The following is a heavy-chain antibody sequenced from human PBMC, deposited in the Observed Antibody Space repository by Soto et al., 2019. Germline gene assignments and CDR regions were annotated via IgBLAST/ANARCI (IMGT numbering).Heavy chain of an antibody. V-gene: IGHV5-10-1*01. CDR2: IDPSDSQT. CDR1: GYSFAGYW. J-gene: IGHJ4*02. CDR3: ARQIYDSDTGPNFQYYFDS. D-gene: IGHD3-22*01. Sequence: GESLKISCKGSGYSFAGYWITWVRQKPGKGLEWMGRIDPSDSQTYYSPSLRGHVTISVTKSITTVFLQWSSLRASDTAMYYCARQIYDSDTGPNFQYYFDSWGQGTQVTVSS.